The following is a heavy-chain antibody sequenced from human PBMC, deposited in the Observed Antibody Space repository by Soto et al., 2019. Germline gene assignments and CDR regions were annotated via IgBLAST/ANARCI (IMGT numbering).Heavy chain of an antibody. CDR3: ARGGIVVVPAAIRSYYYYYGMDV. CDR2: IIPIFGTA. D-gene: IGHD2-2*01. Sequence: GASVKVSCKASGGTFSSCAISWVRQAPGQGLEWMGGIIPIFGTANYAQKFQGRVTITADESTSTAYMELSSLRSEDTAVYYCARGGIVVVPAAIRSYYYYYGMDVWGQGTTVTVSS. V-gene: IGHV1-69*13. CDR1: GGTFSSCA. J-gene: IGHJ6*02.